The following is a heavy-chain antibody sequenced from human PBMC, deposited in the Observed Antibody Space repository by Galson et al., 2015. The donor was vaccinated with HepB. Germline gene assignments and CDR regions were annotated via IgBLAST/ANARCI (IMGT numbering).Heavy chain of an antibody. D-gene: IGHD5-18*01. Sequence: AILSLTCTVSGYSISSGHYWGWIRQPPGKGLEWIGSIYHSGSTYYNPSLKSRVTISEDTSKNQFFLKLSPVTAADTAVYYCARDFSYGSSLWGQGTLVTVSS. V-gene: IGHV4-38-2*02. CDR1: GYSISSGHY. CDR3: ARDFSYGSSL. CDR2: IYHSGST. J-gene: IGHJ4*02.